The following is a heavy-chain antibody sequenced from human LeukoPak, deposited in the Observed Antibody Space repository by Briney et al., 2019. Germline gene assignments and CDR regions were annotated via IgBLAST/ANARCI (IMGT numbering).Heavy chain of an antibody. CDR3: ARVRGGWLPQG. Sequence: GRSLRLSCAASGFTFSSYWMHWVRQAPGKGLVWVSRINSDGSSTSYADSVKGRFTISRDNAKNTLYLQMNSLRAEDTAVYYCARVRGGWLPQGWGQGTLVTVSS. D-gene: IGHD6-19*01. CDR2: INSDGSST. CDR1: GFTFSSYW. V-gene: IGHV3-74*01. J-gene: IGHJ4*02.